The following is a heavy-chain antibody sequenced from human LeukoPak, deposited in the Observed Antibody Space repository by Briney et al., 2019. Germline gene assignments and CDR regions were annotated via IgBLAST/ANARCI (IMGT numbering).Heavy chain of an antibody. J-gene: IGHJ4*02. CDR3: ASHPGRRIGWGYSYALTYFDY. Sequence: PGGSLRLSCAVSGFTFSRYWMHWVRQAPGKGLVWVSRINSDGSNTSYADSVKGRFTISRDNAKNTLYLQMNSLRAEDTAVYYCASHPGRRIGWGYSYALTYFDYWGQGTLVTVSS. V-gene: IGHV3-74*01. CDR1: GFTFSRYW. D-gene: IGHD5-18*01. CDR2: INSDGSNT.